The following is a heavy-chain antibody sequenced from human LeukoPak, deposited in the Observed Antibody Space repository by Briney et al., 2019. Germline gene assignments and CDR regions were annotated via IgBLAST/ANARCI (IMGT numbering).Heavy chain of an antibody. V-gene: IGHV4-34*01. J-gene: IGHJ4*02. D-gene: IGHD3-10*01. CDR3: ASSRYGSGSYS. CDR2: INHSGST. Sequence: SETLSLTCAVYGGSFSGYYWSWIRQPPGKGLEWIGEINHSGSTNYNPSLKSRVTISVDTSKNQFSLKLSSVTAADTAVYYCASSRYGSGSYSWGQGTLVTVSS. CDR1: GGSFSGYY.